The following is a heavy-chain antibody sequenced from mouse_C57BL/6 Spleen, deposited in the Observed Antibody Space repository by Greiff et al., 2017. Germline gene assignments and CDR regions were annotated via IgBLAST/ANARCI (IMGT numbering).Heavy chain of an antibody. V-gene: IGHV5-4*01. Sequence: EVKVVESGGGLVKPGGSLKLSCAASGFTFSSYAMSWVRQTPEKRLEWVATISDGGSNTYYPDNVKGRFTISRDNATKNLYLQMSHLKSEDTAMYYCARDTPHYGYAWFAYWGQGTLVTVSA. CDR1: GFTFSSYA. CDR2: ISDGGSNT. D-gene: IGHD2-2*01. CDR3: ARDTPHYGYAWFAY. J-gene: IGHJ3*01.